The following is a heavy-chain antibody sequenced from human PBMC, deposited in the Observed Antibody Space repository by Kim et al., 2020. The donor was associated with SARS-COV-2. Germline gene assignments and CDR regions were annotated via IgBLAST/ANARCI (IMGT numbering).Heavy chain of an antibody. J-gene: IGHJ4*02. V-gene: IGHV3-30-3*01. Sequence: GGSLRLSCAASGFTFSSYAMHWVRQAPGKGLEWVAVISYDGSNKYYADSVKGRFTISRDNSKNTLYLQMNSLRAEDTAVYYCARWGGYYYGSGRRYWGQG. D-gene: IGHD3-10*01. CDR3: ARWGGYYYGSGRRY. CDR2: ISYDGSNK. CDR1: GFTFSSYA.